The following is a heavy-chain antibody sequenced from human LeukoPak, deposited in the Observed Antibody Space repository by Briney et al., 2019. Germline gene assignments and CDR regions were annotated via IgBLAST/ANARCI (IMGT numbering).Heavy chain of an antibody. J-gene: IGHJ4*02. Sequence: GASVKVSCKASGYTFTNYGITWVRQATGQGLEWMGWMNPNSGNTGYAQKFQGRVTMTSNTFISTAYMELSSLRSEDTAIYYCARGFYDSSGYYLTYWGQGTLVTVSS. V-gene: IGHV1-8*02. D-gene: IGHD3-22*01. CDR3: ARGFYDSSGYYLTY. CDR2: MNPNSGNT. CDR1: GYTFTNYG.